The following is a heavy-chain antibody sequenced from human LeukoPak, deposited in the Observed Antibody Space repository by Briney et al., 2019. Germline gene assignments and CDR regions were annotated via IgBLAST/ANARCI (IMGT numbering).Heavy chain of an antibody. CDR3: ARELNYGDYAPYYDYMYV. CDR2: IIPIFGTA. V-gene: IGHV1-69*05. Sequence: ASVKVSCKASGGTFSSYAISWVRQAPGQGLEWMGGIIPIFGTANYAQKFQGRVTITTDESTSTAYMELSSLRSEDTAVYYWARELNYGDYAPYYDYMYVWGKGTTVTVSS. J-gene: IGHJ6*03. D-gene: IGHD4-17*01. CDR1: GGTFSSYA.